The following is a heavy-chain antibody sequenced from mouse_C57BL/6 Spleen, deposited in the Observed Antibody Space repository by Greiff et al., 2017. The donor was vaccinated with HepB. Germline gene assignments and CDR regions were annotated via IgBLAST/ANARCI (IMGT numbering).Heavy chain of an antibody. D-gene: IGHD2-5*01. CDR1: GYSFTGYY. J-gene: IGHJ3*01. V-gene: IGHV1-42*01. CDR3: ARSGSNYDFDY. CDR2: INPSTGGT. Sequence: EVQWVESGPELVKPGASVKISCKASGYSFTGYYMNWVKQSPEKSLEWIGEINPSTGGTTYNQKFKAKATLTVDKSSSTAYMQLKSLTSEDSAVYYCARSGSNYDFDYWGQGTLVTVSA.